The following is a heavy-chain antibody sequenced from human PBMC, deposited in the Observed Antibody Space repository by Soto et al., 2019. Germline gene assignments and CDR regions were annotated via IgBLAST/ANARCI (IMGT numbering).Heavy chain of an antibody. J-gene: IGHJ4*02. CDR1: GGSITSSSYY. CDR3: MLGSGWKDFDY. D-gene: IGHD3-22*01. V-gene: IGHV4-39*01. Sequence: SETLSLTCTVSGGSITSSSYYWGWIRQPPGKGLEWIGSIYYSGSTYYNPSLKSRVTISVDTSKNQFSLKLSSVTAADTAVYYCMLGSGWKDFDYWGQGALVTVSS. CDR2: IYYSGST.